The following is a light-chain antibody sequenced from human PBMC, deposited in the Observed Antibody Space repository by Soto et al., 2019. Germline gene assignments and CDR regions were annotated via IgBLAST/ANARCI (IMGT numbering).Light chain of an antibody. CDR1: QSISSW. Sequence: DIQMTQSPSILSASVGDRVTISCRASQSISSWLAWYQQKPGKAPNLLIFDASTLETGVPSRFSGSEAETEFTLTISGLQPDDFATYYCQQYNSYPWTFGQGTKGDIK. CDR2: DAS. CDR3: QQYNSYPWT. J-gene: IGKJ1*01. V-gene: IGKV1-5*01.